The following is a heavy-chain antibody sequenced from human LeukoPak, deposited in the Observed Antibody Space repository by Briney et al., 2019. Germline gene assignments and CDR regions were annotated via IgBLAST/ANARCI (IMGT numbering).Heavy chain of an antibody. J-gene: IGHJ4*02. Sequence: PSETLSLTCTVSGGSISSYYWSWIRQPPGKGLEWIGYIYYSGSTNYNPSLKSRVTISVDTSKNQFSLKLSSVTAADTAVYYCARQLGSATYELYFDYWGQGTLVTVSS. CDR1: GGSISSYY. CDR2: IYYSGST. CDR3: ARQLGSATYELYFDY. V-gene: IGHV4-59*01. D-gene: IGHD1-1*01.